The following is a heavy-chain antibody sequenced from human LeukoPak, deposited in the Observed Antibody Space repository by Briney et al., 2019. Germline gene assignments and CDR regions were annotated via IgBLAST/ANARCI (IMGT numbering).Heavy chain of an antibody. CDR2: ISSSGSTI. Sequence: GGSLRLSCAGSGFTFSSYEMNWVRQAPGKGLEWVSYISSSGSTIYYADSVKGRFTISRDNAKNSLYLQMNSLRAEDTAVYYCARVQKSRKSVASAVDCWGQGTVVIVSS. D-gene: IGHD5-12*01. V-gene: IGHV3-48*03. CDR1: GFTFSSYE. J-gene: IGHJ4*02. CDR3: ARVQKSRKSVASAVDC.